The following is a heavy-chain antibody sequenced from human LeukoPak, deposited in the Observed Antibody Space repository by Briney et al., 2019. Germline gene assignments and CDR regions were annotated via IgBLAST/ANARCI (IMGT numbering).Heavy chain of an antibody. CDR2: IKQDGSAK. Sequence: GGSLRLSCAASGFTFSRHWMYWVRQAPGKGLEWVTNIKQDGSAKPYVDSVKGRFTISRDNAKNSLFLQMNSLRVEDTAVYYCARDNGWSADFWGQGTLVTVSS. CDR3: ARDNGWSADF. D-gene: IGHD2-15*01. CDR1: GFTFSRHW. J-gene: IGHJ4*02. V-gene: IGHV3-7*03.